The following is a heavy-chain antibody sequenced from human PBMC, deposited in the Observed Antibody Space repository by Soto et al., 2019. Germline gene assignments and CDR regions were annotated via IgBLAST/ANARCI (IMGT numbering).Heavy chain of an antibody. J-gene: IGHJ5*02. CDR3: ARDLGYCSGGSCPEPVWFDP. Sequence: SETLSLTCTVSGGSISSYYWSWIRQPPGKGLEWIGYIYYSGSTNYNPSLKSRVTISVDTSKNQFSLKLSSVTAADTAVYYCARDLGYCSGGSCPEPVWFDPWGQGTLVTVSS. D-gene: IGHD2-15*01. V-gene: IGHV4-59*01. CDR2: IYYSGST. CDR1: GGSISSYY.